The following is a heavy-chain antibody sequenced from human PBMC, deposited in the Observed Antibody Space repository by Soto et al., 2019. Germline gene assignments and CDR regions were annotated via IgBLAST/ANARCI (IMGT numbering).Heavy chain of an antibody. CDR1: GFTFSGHG. CDR3: ASYTGEGWESTLDY. CDR2: ISYDGNSK. D-gene: IGHD1-26*01. V-gene: IGHV3-33*01. J-gene: IGHJ4*02. Sequence: QVQLVESGGGVVQPGRSLRLSCAASGFTFSGHGMHWVRQAPGKGLEWLAVISYDGNSKFYADSVKGRFTISRDNPKNSLILQMHSMSGEGTAGSYFASYTGEGWESTLDYWGQGILVTVS.